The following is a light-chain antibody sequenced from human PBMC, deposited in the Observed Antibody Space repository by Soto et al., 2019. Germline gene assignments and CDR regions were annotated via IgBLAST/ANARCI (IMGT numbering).Light chain of an antibody. J-gene: IGKJ5*01. CDR3: QQYGSSAIT. CDR2: GAS. Sequence: EIVLTQSPGTLSLSPGERATFSCRASQSVSSSYLAWYQQKPGQAPRLLIYGASSRATGIPDRFSGSGSGTDFTLTISRLEPEDFAVYYCQQYGSSAITFGQGTRLET. CDR1: QSVSSSY. V-gene: IGKV3-20*01.